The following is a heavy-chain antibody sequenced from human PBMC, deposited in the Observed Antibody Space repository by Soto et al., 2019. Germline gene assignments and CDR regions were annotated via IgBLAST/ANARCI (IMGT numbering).Heavy chain of an antibody. Sequence: SETLSLTCTVSGGSISSSSYYWGWIRQPPGKGLEWIGSIYYSGSTYYNPSLKSRVTISVDTSKNQFSLKLSSVTAADTAVYYCARHGGYCSSTSCYVGNNWFDPWGQGTLVT. V-gene: IGHV4-39*01. D-gene: IGHD2-2*01. J-gene: IGHJ5*02. CDR1: GGSISSSSYY. CDR3: ARHGGYCSSTSCYVGNNWFDP. CDR2: IYYSGST.